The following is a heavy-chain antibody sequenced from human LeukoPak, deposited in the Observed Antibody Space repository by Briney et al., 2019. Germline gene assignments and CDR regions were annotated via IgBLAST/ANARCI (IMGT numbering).Heavy chain of an antibody. V-gene: IGHV3-11*01. CDR3: ARGGREYSSSYDL. J-gene: IGHJ5*02. Sequence: PGGSLRLSCAASGFTFSDYYMSWIRQAPGKGLEWVSYISSSGSSIYYADSVKGRFTISRDNAKNSLYLQMNSLRVEDTAVYYCARGGREYSSSYDLWGQGTLVTVSS. D-gene: IGHD6-6*01. CDR2: ISSSGSSI. CDR1: GFTFSDYY.